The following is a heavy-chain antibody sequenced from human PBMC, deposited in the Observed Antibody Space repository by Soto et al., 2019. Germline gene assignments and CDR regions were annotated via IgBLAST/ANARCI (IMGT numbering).Heavy chain of an antibody. CDR3: ARDSSGWYFDY. V-gene: IGHV1-18*01. CDR1: GYTFTSYG. Sequence: ASVKVCCKASGYTFTSYGSRWVRQAPGQGLEWMGWISAYNGNTNYAQKLQGRVTMTTDTSTSTAYMELRSLRSDDTAVYYCARDSSGWYFDYWGQGSLVTVSS. D-gene: IGHD6-19*01. CDR2: ISAYNGNT. J-gene: IGHJ4*02.